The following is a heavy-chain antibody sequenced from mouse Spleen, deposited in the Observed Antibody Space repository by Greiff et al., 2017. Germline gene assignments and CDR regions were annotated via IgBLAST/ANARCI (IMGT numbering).Heavy chain of an antibody. J-gene: IGHJ3*01. CDR3: TSGGFAY. V-gene: IGHV1-15*01. CDR2: IDPETGGT. Sequence: QVQLQQSGAELVRPGASVTLSCKASGYTFTDYEMHWVKQTPVHGLEWIGAIDPETGGTAYNQKFKGKAILTADKSSSTAYMALRSLTSEDSAVYYCTSGGFAYWGQGTLVTVSA. CDR1: GYTFTDYE.